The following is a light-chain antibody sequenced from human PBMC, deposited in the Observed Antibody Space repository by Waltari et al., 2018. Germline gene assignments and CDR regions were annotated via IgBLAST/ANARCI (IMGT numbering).Light chain of an antibody. J-gene: IGKJ4*01. V-gene: IGKV3-11*01. CDR1: QSVSSF. Sequence: DTVLTQSPVTLSFSPGETATLSCRASQSVSSFLAWYQQKPGQSPRLLIYDASHRATGIPARFSGTGSGTYFTLTIDHLEPEDFAVYYCQQRAHWPLTFGGGTKVEIK. CDR3: QQRAHWPLT. CDR2: DAS.